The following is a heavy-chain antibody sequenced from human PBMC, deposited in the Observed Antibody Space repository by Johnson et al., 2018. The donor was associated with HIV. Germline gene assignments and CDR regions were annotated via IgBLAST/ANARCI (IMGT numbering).Heavy chain of an antibody. CDR1: GFTFDDYG. Sequence: VQLVESGGGVVRRGGSLRLSCAASGFTFDDYGMSWVRQAPGKGLEWVSGINWNGGSTGYVDSMKGRFTISRDNSKNTLYLQMNSRRGEDTAVYYCARAAYVHYDMLTGPPLEDVFDFRGQGTMVTVSS. CDR2: INWNGGST. D-gene: IGHD3-9*01. CDR3: ARAAYVHYDMLTGPPLEDVFDF. V-gene: IGHV3-20*04. J-gene: IGHJ3*01.